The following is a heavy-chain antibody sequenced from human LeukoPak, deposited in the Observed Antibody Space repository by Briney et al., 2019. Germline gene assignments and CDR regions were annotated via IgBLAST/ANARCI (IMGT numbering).Heavy chain of an antibody. CDR2: ISYDGSNK. J-gene: IGHJ6*02. CDR3: ARDRQWLNRGYYGMDV. V-gene: IGHV3-30-3*01. D-gene: IGHD6-19*01. CDR1: GFTFSSYA. Sequence: GGSLRLSCAASGFTFSSYAMHWVRQAPGKGLEWVAVISYDGSNKYYADSVKGRFTISRDNSKNTLYLQMNSLRAEDTAVYYCARDRQWLNRGYYGMDVWGQGTTVTASS.